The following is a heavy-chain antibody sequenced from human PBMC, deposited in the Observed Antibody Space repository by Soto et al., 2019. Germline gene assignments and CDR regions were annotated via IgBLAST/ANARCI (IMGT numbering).Heavy chain of an antibody. J-gene: IGHJ3*02. CDR3: ARDRDYGDLDAFDI. CDR1: GFTVSSNY. V-gene: IGHV3-66*01. CDR2: IYSGGST. D-gene: IGHD4-17*01. Sequence: EVQLVESGGGLVQPGGSLRLSCAASGFTVSSNYMSWVRQAPGKGLEWVSVIYSGGSTYYADSVKGRFTISRDNSKNTLYLQMNSVRAEDTAVYYCARDRDYGDLDAFDIWGQGTMVTVSS.